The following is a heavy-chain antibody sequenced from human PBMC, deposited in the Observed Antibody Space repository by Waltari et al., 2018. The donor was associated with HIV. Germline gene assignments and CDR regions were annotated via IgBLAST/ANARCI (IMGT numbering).Heavy chain of an antibody. V-gene: IGHV3-7*01. J-gene: IGHJ4*02. CDR2: IKQDGSEE. CDR1: GFTFSSYW. D-gene: IGHD3-16*01. CDR3: ARDWGRY. Sequence: EVQLEESGGGWVEPGGSLSRSWAGSGFTFSSYWMSWVRQAPGKGLEWVANIKQDGSEEFYVDSVKGRFTISRDNAKNSLFLQMNSLRGEDTAVYYCARDWGRYWGQGTLVTVSS.